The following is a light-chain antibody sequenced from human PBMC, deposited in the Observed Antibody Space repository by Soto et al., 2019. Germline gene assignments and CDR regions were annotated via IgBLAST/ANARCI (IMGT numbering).Light chain of an antibody. Sequence: QSALTQPASVSGSPGQSITISGTGTSSDVGGYNYVSWYQQHPGKAPKLMIYEVSNRPSGVSHRFSGSKSGNTASLTISGLQAEDEADYYCSSYTSRSTYVVFGGGTTLTVL. CDR1: SSDVGGYNY. CDR2: EVS. CDR3: SSYTSRSTYVV. V-gene: IGLV2-14*01. J-gene: IGLJ2*01.